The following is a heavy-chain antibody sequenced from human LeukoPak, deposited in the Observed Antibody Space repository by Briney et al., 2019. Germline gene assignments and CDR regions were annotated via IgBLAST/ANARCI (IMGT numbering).Heavy chain of an antibody. D-gene: IGHD1-1*01. V-gene: IGHV3-64*01. CDR1: GFTFSSYA. Sequence: GGSLRLYCAASGFTFSSYAMHWVRQAPGKGLEYVSAISSNGGSTYYANSVKGRFTISRDNSKNTLYLQMGSLRAEDMAVYYCARDGRDSPALEYWGQGTLVTVSS. CDR3: ARDGRDSPALEY. CDR2: ISSNGGST. J-gene: IGHJ4*02.